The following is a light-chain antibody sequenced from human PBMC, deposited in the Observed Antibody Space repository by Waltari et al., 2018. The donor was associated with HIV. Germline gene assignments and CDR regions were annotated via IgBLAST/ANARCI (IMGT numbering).Light chain of an antibody. J-gene: IGLJ2*01. CDR2: KDS. CDR1: VLANTS. CDR3: YSAADNNLGV. Sequence: SYELTQPSSVSVSPGQTARITCSGDVLANTSARWFQQKPGQAPVLVIYKDSERPSGIPERFSGSSSGTTVTLTISGAQVEDEADYYCYSAADNNLGVFGGGTKLTVL. V-gene: IGLV3-27*01.